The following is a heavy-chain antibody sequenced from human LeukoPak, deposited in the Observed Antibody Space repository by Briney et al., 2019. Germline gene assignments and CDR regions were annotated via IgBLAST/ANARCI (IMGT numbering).Heavy chain of an antibody. V-gene: IGHV4-59*08. D-gene: IGHD2-15*01. CDR2: ISYSGRP. CDR3: ARLQGCSGGSCYGDTFDD. CDR1: VGSIHTYY. Sequence: SETLSLTCSVSVGSIHTYYWRGLGPPPRREREWMGYISYSGRPYYNPPLKSRVTMSVDTSKNQFSLKLSSVTAADTAVYYCARLQGCSGGSCYGDTFDDWGQGTLVTVSS. J-gene: IGHJ4*02.